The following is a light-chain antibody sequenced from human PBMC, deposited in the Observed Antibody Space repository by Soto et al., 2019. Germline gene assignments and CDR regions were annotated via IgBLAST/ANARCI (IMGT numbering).Light chain of an antibody. CDR1: SSDVGGYNY. V-gene: IGLV2-8*01. Sequence: QSALTQPPSASGSPGQSVTISCTGTSSDVGGYNYVSWYQQHPGKAPKLMIYEVSKRPSGVPDRFSGSKSGNTASLTVSGLQAEDEADYYCSSYAGSNNLGVFGGGTNLTVL. CDR3: SSYAGSNNLGV. J-gene: IGLJ3*02. CDR2: EVS.